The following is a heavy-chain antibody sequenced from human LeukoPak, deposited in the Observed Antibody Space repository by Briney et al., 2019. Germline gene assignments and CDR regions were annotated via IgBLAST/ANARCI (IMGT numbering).Heavy chain of an antibody. CDR2: MNPSSGNT. V-gene: IGHV1-8*03. CDR3: ARGRGSRSWYRRFDY. Sequence: ASVKVFCKASGYTFTSYDINWVRQATGQGLEWMGWMNPSSGNTGYAQKFQGRVTITRNTSISTAYMELSSLRSEDTAVYYCARGRGSRSWYRRFDYWGQGTLVTVSS. D-gene: IGHD6-13*01. J-gene: IGHJ4*02. CDR1: GYTFTSYD.